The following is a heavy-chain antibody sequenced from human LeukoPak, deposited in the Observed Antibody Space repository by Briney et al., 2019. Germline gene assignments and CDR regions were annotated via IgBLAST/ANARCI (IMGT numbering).Heavy chain of an antibody. CDR3: ARDRYCSGGSCYSDDWFDP. Sequence: SVKVSCKASGGTFSSYAISWVRQAPGQGLEWMGRIIPILGIANYAQKFQGRVTITADKSTSTAYMELSSLRSEDTAVYYCARDRYCSGGSCYSDDWFDPWGQGTLVTVSS. CDR2: IIPILGIA. V-gene: IGHV1-69*04. D-gene: IGHD2-15*01. CDR1: GGTFSSYA. J-gene: IGHJ5*02.